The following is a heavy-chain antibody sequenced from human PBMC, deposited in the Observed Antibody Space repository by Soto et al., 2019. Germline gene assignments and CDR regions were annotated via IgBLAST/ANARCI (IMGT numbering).Heavy chain of an antibody. V-gene: IGHV3-30*18. CDR1: GFSFSSYG. CDR2: ISYDGSNK. Sequence: PGGSLRLSCAASGFSFSSYGMHWVRQAPGKGLEWVAVISYDGSNKYYAGSVKGRFTISRDNSKNTLYLQMNSLRAEDTAVYYCAKDNVYGMDVWGQGTTVTVSS. CDR3: AKDNVYGMDV. J-gene: IGHJ6*02.